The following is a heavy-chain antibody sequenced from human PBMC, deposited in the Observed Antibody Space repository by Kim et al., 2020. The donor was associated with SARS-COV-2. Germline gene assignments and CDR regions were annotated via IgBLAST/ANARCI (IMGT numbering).Heavy chain of an antibody. V-gene: IGHV1-18*04. CDR2: ISAYNGNT. J-gene: IGHJ6*02. CDR1: GYTFTSYG. CDR3: ARDCGEDIVVVPAATYYYYGMDV. Sequence: ASVKVSCKASGYTFTSYGISWVRQAPGQGLEWMGWISAYNGNTNYAQKLQGRVTMTTDTSTSTAYMELRSLRSDDTAVYYCARDCGEDIVVVPAATYYYYGMDVWGQGTTVTVSS. D-gene: IGHD2-2*01.